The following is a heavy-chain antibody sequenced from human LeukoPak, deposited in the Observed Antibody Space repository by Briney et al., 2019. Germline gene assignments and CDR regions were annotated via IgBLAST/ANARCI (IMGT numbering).Heavy chain of an antibody. J-gene: IGHJ6*03. Sequence: GGSLRLSCAASGFTFSSYAMSWIRQAPGKGLEWVSYISSFGSTIYYADSVKGRFTISRDNAKNSLYLQMNSLRAEDTAVYYCARLNWNYESYMDVWGKGTTVTVSS. CDR2: ISSFGSTI. CDR1: GFTFSSYA. D-gene: IGHD1-7*01. V-gene: IGHV3-11*04. CDR3: ARLNWNYESYMDV.